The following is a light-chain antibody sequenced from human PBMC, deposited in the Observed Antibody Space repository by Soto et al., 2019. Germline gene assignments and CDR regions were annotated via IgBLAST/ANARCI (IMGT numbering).Light chain of an antibody. J-gene: IGKJ1*01. CDR3: QHYDGFPWT. CDR2: KAS. CDR1: QNISNW. V-gene: IGKV1-5*03. Sequence: DIQMTQSPSTLSASIGDRVTITCRASQNISNWLAWYQQKPGKAPKLLIYKASSLEGGVPSRFSGSASGTEFTLTISSLQPDDFATYYCQHYDGFPWTFGQGIQVEIK.